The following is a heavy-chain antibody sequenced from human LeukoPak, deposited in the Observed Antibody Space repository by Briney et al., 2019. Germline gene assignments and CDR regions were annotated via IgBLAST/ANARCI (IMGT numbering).Heavy chain of an antibody. CDR2: IYYSGST. CDR3: ARQGRPSSLFDY. Sequence: SETLSLTCTVSGGSISSSSYYWGWIRQPPGKGLEWIGSIYYSGSTYYNPSLKSRVTISVDTSKNQFSLKLSSVTAADTAVYYCARQGRPSSLFDYWGQGTLVTVSS. J-gene: IGHJ4*02. CDR1: GGSISSSSYY. V-gene: IGHV4-39*01. D-gene: IGHD2-2*01.